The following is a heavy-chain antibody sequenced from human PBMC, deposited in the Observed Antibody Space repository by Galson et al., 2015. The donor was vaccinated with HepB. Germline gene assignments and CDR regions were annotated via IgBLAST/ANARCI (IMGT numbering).Heavy chain of an antibody. CDR1: GFTFSGSA. V-gene: IGHV3-49*04. Sequence: SLRLSCAASGFTFSGSAIHWVRQASGKGLEWLGYIKSKTFGGTTQYAASVRGRFTISRDDSASLAYLQMNNLRIEDTAMYYCTLGGAAAYWGQGTLVTVSS. D-gene: IGHD2-15*01. CDR3: TLGGAAAY. J-gene: IGHJ4*02. CDR2: IKSKTFGGTT.